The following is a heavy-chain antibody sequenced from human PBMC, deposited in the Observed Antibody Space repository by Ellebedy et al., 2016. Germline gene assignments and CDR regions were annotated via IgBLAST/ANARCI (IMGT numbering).Heavy chain of an antibody. CDR2: ISSSSSTI. D-gene: IGHD3-22*01. CDR1: GFTFSSYS. J-gene: IGHJ4*02. Sequence: GESLKISXAASGFTFSSYSMNWVRQAPGKGLEWVSYISSSSSTIYYADSVKGRFTISRDNAKNSLYLQMNSLRAEDTAVYYCARGPPYYYDSSGYYFDYWGQGTLVTVSS. V-gene: IGHV3-48*04. CDR3: ARGPPYYYDSSGYYFDY.